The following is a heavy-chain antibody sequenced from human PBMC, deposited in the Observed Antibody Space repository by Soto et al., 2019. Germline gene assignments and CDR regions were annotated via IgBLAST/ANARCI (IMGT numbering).Heavy chain of an antibody. Sequence: QVQLVQSGAEVKKPGSSVKVSCKTSGGDFKNYRVSWVRQAPGQGLEWMGGIVPVFGSAKYGQIFQGRVTITADDLTSTTYMELSGLKPEDTAIYYCAREIAATGFHFWGQGTLVIVSS. V-gene: IGHV1-69*12. CDR3: AREIAATGFHF. CDR1: GGDFKNYR. CDR2: IVPVFGSA. J-gene: IGHJ4*02. D-gene: IGHD3-9*01.